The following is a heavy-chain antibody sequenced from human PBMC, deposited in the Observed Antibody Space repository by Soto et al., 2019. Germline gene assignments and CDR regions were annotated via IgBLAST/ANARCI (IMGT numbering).Heavy chain of an antibody. J-gene: IGHJ4*02. CDR2: IYWDDDK. V-gene: IGHV2-5*02. CDR1: GVSLTTSGVG. D-gene: IGHD2-15*01. CDR3: AHRQRTVVVGAPFDL. Sequence: QITLRESGPTLVQPTQTLTLTCTLSGVSLTTSGVGVGWIRQPPGKALEWLALIYWDDDKRFSPSLKSRLATPXXXSXAQVVMTMTDMAPVDTAIYYCAHRQRTVVVGAPFDLWGQGSQVTVSS.